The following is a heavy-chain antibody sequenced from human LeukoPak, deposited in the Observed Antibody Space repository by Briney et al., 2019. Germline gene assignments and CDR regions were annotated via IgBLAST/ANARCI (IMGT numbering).Heavy chain of an antibody. CDR1: GFTFSNYG. Sequence: GGSLRLSCAASGFTFSNYGMHWVRQAPGKGLEWVALILYDGSNKHYTDSVKGRFTISRDNSKNTLYLQMNSLRAEDTAVYYCAKDGMDLISYYFDYWGQGTLVIVSS. CDR3: AKDGMDLISYYFDY. V-gene: IGHV3-30*18. J-gene: IGHJ4*02. CDR2: ILYDGSNK. D-gene: IGHD1-14*01.